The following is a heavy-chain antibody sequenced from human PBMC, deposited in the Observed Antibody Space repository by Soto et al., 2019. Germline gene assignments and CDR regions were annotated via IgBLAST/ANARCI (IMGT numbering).Heavy chain of an antibody. D-gene: IGHD5-18*01. Sequence: QMHLVQSGAEVKKTGSSVKVSCKASGGSFTYTLSWVRQAPGQGLEWMGGIIPIFGTTNYAQKFQGRVTITADESTKTAYMELSTLRSEDTAVYYCARLHSHGTYGMDVWGQGTTVTVSS. J-gene: IGHJ6*02. CDR3: ARLHSHGTYGMDV. V-gene: IGHV1-69*01. CDR1: GGSFTYT. CDR2: IIPIFGTT.